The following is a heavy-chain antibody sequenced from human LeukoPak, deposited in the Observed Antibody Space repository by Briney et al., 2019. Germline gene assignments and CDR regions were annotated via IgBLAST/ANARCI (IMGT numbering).Heavy chain of an antibody. CDR3: ARGIAVAGSRYFDY. CDR2: INWNGGST. J-gene: IGHJ4*02. CDR1: AFTFSSYG. Sequence: GGTLRLSCAASAFTFSSYGMSWVRQAPGKGLEWVSGINWNGGSTGYADSVKGRFTISRDNAKNSLYLQMNSLRAEDTALYYCARGIAVAGSRYFDYWGQGTLVTVSS. V-gene: IGHV3-20*04. D-gene: IGHD6-19*01.